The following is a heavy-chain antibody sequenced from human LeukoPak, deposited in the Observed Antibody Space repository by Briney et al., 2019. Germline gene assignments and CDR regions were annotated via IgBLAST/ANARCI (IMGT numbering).Heavy chain of an antibody. CDR2: ILYDVSNE. Sequence: RGSLRLSCAASGVTFSSYAMRWVREAPGRGLGWVAVILYDVSNEYYTDSVKSRFTTSTDNSKTTLYLQMNSLRAEDTAVYQCARELSEYGDSFNPFAYWGQGTLVTVSS. CDR1: GVTFSSYA. CDR3: ARELSEYGDSFNPFAY. J-gene: IGHJ4*02. V-gene: IGHV3-30-3*01. D-gene: IGHD4-17*01.